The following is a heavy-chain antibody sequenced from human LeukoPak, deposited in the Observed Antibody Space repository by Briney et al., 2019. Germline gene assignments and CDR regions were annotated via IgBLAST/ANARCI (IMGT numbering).Heavy chain of an antibody. J-gene: IGHJ4*02. CDR1: GFTFDDYA. Sequence: GRSLRLSCAASGFTFDDYAMHWVRQAPGKGLEWVAGISWNSGSIGYADSVKGRFTISRDNAKNSPYLQMNSLRAEDMALYYCAKDRYYDILTGPFDYWGQGTLVTVSS. CDR2: ISWNSGSI. D-gene: IGHD3-9*01. CDR3: AKDRYYDILTGPFDY. V-gene: IGHV3-9*03.